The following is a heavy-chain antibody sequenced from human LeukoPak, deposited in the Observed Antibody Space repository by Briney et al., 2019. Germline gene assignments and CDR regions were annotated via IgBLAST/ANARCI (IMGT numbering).Heavy chain of an antibody. V-gene: IGHV3-53*01. CDR1: GLXVSSTF. Sequence: GGSLRLSCAASGLXVSSTFISWVRQTPGKGREWVSSVFGGGGTRYADSVMGRFTISRENSKSTLYLQMNSLRAEDTAVCYCARTYTNNAGYYLYWGQGTLVTVSS. CDR2: VFGGGGT. J-gene: IGHJ4*02. D-gene: IGHD3-22*01. CDR3: ARTYTNNAGYYLY.